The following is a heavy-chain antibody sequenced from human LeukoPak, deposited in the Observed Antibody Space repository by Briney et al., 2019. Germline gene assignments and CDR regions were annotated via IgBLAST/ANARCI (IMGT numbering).Heavy chain of an antibody. CDR3: ARDGNDFWSRNAFDI. V-gene: IGHV1-69*13. J-gene: IGHJ3*02. Sequence: SVKVSCKASGGIFSSYAINWVRQAPGQGLEWMGGIIPIFGTADYAQKFQGRVTITADESTSTAYMELSSLRSEDTAVYYCARDGNDFWSRNAFDIWGQGTMVTVSS. CDR1: GGIFSSYA. D-gene: IGHD3-3*01. CDR2: IIPIFGTA.